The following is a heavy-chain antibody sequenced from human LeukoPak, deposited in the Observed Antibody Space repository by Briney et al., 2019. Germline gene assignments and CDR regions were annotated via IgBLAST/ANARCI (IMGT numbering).Heavy chain of an antibody. D-gene: IGHD6-13*01. CDR2: IIPIFGTA. J-gene: IGHJ4*02. Sequence: AVKVTCKASGGTFSSYAISWVRQARGQGLEWMGGIIPIFGTANYAEKFQGRVTIAADESTSTDYMELSSLRSEDTAVYYCARGGSPSIAAAGTVLQTFDYWGQGTLVTVSS. V-gene: IGHV1-69*01. CDR1: GGTFSSYA. CDR3: ARGGSPSIAAAGTVLQTFDY.